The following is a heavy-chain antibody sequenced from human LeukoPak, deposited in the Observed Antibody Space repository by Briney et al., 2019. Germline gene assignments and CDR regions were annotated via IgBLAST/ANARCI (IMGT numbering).Heavy chain of an antibody. Sequence: PSETLSLTCAVYCGSLSYYYWSWIRQPPKKGREWLGEINSSGSTNYNPSLKSRVTISVDTSKNQFSLKLSSVTTAETAVYYCARGGFYCGDDCYVDYWGQGTLVTVSS. D-gene: IGHD2-21*02. CDR2: INSSGST. CDR1: CGSLSYYY. V-gene: IGHV4-34*01. J-gene: IGHJ4*02. CDR3: ARGGFYCGDDCYVDY.